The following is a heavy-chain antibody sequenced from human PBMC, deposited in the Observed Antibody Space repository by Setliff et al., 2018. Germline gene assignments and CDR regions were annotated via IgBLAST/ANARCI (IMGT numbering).Heavy chain of an antibody. J-gene: IGHJ5*01. CDR2: ISGSGGST. D-gene: IGHD6-19*01. CDR3: AKYALPSIAVAGPVVS. CDR1: GFTSSSYA. Sequence: PGGSLRLSCAASGFTSSSYAMSWVRQAPGKGLEWVSAISGSGGSTYYADSVKGRFTISRDNSKNTLYLQMNSLRAEDTAVYYCAKYALPSIAVAGPVVSWGQGTLVTVSS. V-gene: IGHV3-23*01.